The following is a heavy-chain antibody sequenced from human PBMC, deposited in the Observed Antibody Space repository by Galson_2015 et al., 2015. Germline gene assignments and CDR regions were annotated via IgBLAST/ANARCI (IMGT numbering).Heavy chain of an antibody. CDR3: AKCPRVGATSPLSPDY. CDR1: GFTFSSYA. CDR2: ISGSGGST. D-gene: IGHD1-26*01. J-gene: IGHJ4*02. Sequence: SLRLSCAASGFTFSSYAMSWVRQAPGKGLEWVSAISGSGGSTYYADSVKGRFTISRDNSKNTLYLQMNSLRGEDTAVYYCAKCPRVGATSPLSPDYWGQGTLVTVSS. V-gene: IGHV3-23*01.